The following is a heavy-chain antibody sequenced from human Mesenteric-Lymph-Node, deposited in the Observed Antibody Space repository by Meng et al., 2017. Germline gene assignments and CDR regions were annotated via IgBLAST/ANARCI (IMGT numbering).Heavy chain of an antibody. J-gene: IGHJ5*01. Sequence: GESLKISCAASGFNFNNFWMSWVRQAPGRGLEWVANINQGGIETYYGDSVKGRFTISRDNAKNSLYLQMTSLRVEDTAVYFCARDGCLSCYATPEFDPLGQGTLVTVSS. D-gene: IGHD3-16*01. V-gene: IGHV3-7*01. CDR3: ARDGCLSCYATPEFDP. CDR2: INQGGIET. CDR1: GFNFNNFW.